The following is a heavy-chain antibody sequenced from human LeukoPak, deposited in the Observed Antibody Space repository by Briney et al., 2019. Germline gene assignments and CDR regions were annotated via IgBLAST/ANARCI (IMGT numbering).Heavy chain of an antibody. V-gene: IGHV3-23*01. CDR3: VKEGGLDDGWEIDS. CDR2: ISGSGGST. D-gene: IGHD5-24*01. CDR1: GFTFSSYA. Sequence: PGGSLRLSCAASGFTFSSYAMSWVRQAPGKGLEWVSAISGSGGSTYYADSVKGRFTISRDNSKNTVYLQMNSPRAEDTAIYYCVKEGGLDDGWEIDSWGQGTLVTVSS. J-gene: IGHJ4*02.